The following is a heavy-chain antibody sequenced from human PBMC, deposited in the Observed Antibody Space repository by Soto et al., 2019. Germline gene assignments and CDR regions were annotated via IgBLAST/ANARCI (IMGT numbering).Heavy chain of an antibody. V-gene: IGHV3-33*01. J-gene: IGHJ4*02. CDR1: GFTFSSYG. CDR2: IRYDGSNK. D-gene: IGHD6-19*01. Sequence: GGSLRLSCAASGFTFSSYGMHWVRQAPGKGLEWVAVIRYDGSNKYYADSVKGRFTISRDNSKNTLYLQMNSLRAEDTAVYYCARDGGYSSGWPLYDFDYWGQGTLVTVSS. CDR3: ARDGGYSSGWPLYDFDY.